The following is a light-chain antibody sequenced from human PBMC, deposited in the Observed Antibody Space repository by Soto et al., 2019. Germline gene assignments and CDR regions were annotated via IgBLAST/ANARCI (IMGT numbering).Light chain of an antibody. Sequence: ERMMTQSPATLSVSPGERATLSCMASQNIRSKLAWYQQKPGQAPSLLIYDASTRATGVPARFSGSGSGTEFTLTISSLQSEDSEVYYCQQYNNWPRTLGQGTKVDIK. CDR2: DAS. CDR3: QQYNNWPRT. J-gene: IGKJ1*01. CDR1: QNIRSK. V-gene: IGKV3-15*01.